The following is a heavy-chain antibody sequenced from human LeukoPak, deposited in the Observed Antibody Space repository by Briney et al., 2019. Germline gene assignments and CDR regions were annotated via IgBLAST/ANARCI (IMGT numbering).Heavy chain of an antibody. D-gene: IGHD4-17*01. CDR2: IYYSGST. CDR3: ARDSRSWYGDYEFFDY. J-gene: IGHJ4*02. V-gene: IGHV4-59*01. CDR1: GGSISSYY. Sequence: SETLSLTCTVSGGSISSYYWSWIRQPPGKGLEWIGYIYYSGSTNYNPSLKSRVTISVDTSKNQFSLKLSSVTAADTAVYYCARDSRSWYGDYEFFDYWGQGTLVTVSS.